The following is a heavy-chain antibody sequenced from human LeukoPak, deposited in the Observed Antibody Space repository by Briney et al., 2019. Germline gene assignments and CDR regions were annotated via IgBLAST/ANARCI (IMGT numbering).Heavy chain of an antibody. V-gene: IGHV4-34*01. CDR3: ARATSPFWSGYYSY. Sequence: SETLSLTCAVYGGSFSGYYWSWIRQPPGKGLEWIGEINHSGSTNYNPSLKSRVTISVDTSKNQFSLKLSSVTAADTAVYYCARATSPFWSGYYSYWGQGTLVTVSS. CDR2: INHSGST. D-gene: IGHD3-3*01. J-gene: IGHJ4*02. CDR1: GGSFSGYY.